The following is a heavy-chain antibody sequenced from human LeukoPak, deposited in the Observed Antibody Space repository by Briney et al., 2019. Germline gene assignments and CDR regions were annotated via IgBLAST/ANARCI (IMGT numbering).Heavy chain of an antibody. J-gene: IGHJ2*01. V-gene: IGHV3-53*01. CDR1: GFTVSNNY. CDR3: AREQITFEGIIARDWYFDL. D-gene: IGHD3-16*02. Sequence: GGSLRLSCAASGFTVSNNYMSWVRQAPGKGLEWVSVIYSGGNPYYADSVKGRFTISRDNSKNTLYLQMNSLRVEDTAVYYCAREQITFEGIIARDWYFDLWGRGTLVTVSS. CDR2: IYSGGNP.